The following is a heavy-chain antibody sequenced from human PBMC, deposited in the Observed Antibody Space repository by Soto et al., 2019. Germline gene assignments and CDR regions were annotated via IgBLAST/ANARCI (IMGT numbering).Heavy chain of an antibody. Sequence: SETLSLTCTVSGGSISSSSYYWGWIRQPPGKGLEWIGSIYYSGSTYYNPSLKSRVTISVDTSKNQFSLKLSSVTAADTAVYYCARHFSLSYCSGGSCHEFQHWGQGTLVTVS. CDR1: GGSISSSSYY. J-gene: IGHJ1*01. V-gene: IGHV4-39*01. CDR3: ARHFSLSYCSGGSCHEFQH. CDR2: IYYSGST. D-gene: IGHD2-15*01.